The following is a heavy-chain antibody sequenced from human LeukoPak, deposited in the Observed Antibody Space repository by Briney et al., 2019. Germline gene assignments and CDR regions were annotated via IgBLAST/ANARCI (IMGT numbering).Heavy chain of an antibody. Sequence: GRSLRLSCASSGFTFSYYSMTGVRQAPGKGLEWGSAMSVRSDHTYYADSVRGRFTISRDNSQNFLYLQMNYLRADDKALYYCAKDAVDASGRTNAFDVWGQGAMVTVSS. CDR2: MSVRSDHT. D-gene: IGHD3-10*01. V-gene: IGHV3-23*01. CDR1: GFTFSYYS. J-gene: IGHJ3*01. CDR3: AKDAVDASGRTNAFDV.